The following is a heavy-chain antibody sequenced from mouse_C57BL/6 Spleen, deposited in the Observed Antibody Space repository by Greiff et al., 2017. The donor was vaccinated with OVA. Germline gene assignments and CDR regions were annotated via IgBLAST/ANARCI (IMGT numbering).Heavy chain of an antibody. CDR1: GYAFTNYL. J-gene: IGHJ1*03. Sequence: QVQLQQSGAELVRPGTSVKVSCKASGYAFTNYLIEWVKQRPGQGLEWIGVINPGSGGTNYNEKFKGKATLTADKSSSTAYMQLSSLTSEDSAVYFCAREDSGYFDVWGTGTTVTVSS. CDR3: AREDSGYFDV. D-gene: IGHD2-12*01. CDR2: INPGSGGT. V-gene: IGHV1-54*01.